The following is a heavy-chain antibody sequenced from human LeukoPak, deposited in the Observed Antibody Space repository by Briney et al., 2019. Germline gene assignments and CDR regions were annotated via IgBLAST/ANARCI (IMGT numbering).Heavy chain of an antibody. J-gene: IGHJ4*02. V-gene: IGHV3-7*03. CDR3: AKDRRGITGIHDY. CDR1: GFTFSSYW. Sequence: GGSLRLSCAASGFTFSSYWMSWVRQAPGKGLEWVANIKQDGSEKYYVDSVKGRFTISKDNAKNTLYLQMNSLRAEDTAVYYCAKDRRGITGIHDYWGQGTLVTVSS. D-gene: IGHD1-20*01. CDR2: IKQDGSEK.